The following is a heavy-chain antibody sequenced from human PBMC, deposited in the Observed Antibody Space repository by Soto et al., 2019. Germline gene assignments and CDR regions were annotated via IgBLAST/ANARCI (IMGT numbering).Heavy chain of an antibody. CDR3: ARQFVVRGVITNVDY. V-gene: IGHV4-39*01. CDR2: IYYSGST. CDR1: GGSISSSSYY. J-gene: IGHJ4*02. D-gene: IGHD3-10*01. Sequence: SETLSLTCTVSGGSISSSSYYWGWIRQPPGKGLEWIGSIYYSGSTYYNPSLKSRVTISVDTSKNQFSLKLGSVTAADTAVYYCARQFVVRGVITNVDYWGQGTLVTVSS.